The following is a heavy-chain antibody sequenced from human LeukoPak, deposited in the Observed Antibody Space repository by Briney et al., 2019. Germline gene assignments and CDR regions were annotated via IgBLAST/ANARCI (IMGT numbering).Heavy chain of an antibody. V-gene: IGHV1-18*01. CDR1: GYTFTSYD. D-gene: IGHD6-19*01. CDR2: ISAYSGNT. J-gene: IGHJ5*02. CDR3: ARESVSSGWYGNWFDP. Sequence: ASVKVSCKASGYTFTSYDINWVRQATGQGLEWMGWISAYSGNTNYAQKLQGRVTMTTDTSTSTAYMELRSLRSDDTAVYYCARESVSSGWYGNWFDPWGQGTLVTVSP.